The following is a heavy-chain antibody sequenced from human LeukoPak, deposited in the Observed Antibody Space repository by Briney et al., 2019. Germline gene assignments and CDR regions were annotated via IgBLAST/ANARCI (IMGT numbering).Heavy chain of an antibody. CDR1: AFTFSNYA. Sequence: GGSLRLSCAASAFTFSNYAMSWVRQAPGKGLEWVSAFSGSGGSTYYADSVKGRFTISRANSKNTLYMTMNSLRAEDTAVYYCAKDVGYCSSTTCYKPFDYWGQGTLVTISS. V-gene: IGHV3-23*01. J-gene: IGHJ4*02. D-gene: IGHD2-2*02. CDR2: FSGSGGST. CDR3: AKDVGYCSSTTCYKPFDY.